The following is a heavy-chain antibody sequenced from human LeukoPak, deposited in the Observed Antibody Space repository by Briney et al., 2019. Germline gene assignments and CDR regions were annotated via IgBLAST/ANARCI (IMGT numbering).Heavy chain of an antibody. CDR1: GFTFSSYG. D-gene: IGHD6-19*01. J-gene: IGHJ4*02. CDR2: ISGSGGST. CDR3: AKKIAVAGRFDY. Sequence: GRSLRLSCAASGFTFSSYGMHWVRQAPGKGLEWVSAISGSGGSTYYADSVKGRFTISRDNSKNTLYLQMNSLRAEDTAVYYCAKKIAVAGRFDYWGQGTLVTVSS. V-gene: IGHV3-23*01.